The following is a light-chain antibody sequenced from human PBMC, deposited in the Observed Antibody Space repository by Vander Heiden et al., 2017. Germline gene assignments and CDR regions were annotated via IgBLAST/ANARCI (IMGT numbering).Light chain of an antibody. V-gene: IGKV3-11*01. J-gene: IGKJ4*01. CDR2: DAS. CDR3: QQRSNWLT. Sequence: EIVLTQSPPTLSLSPGERAALSCRASQSVSSYLACYQQKPGQAPRLLIYDASNRAAGIPARCSGSGSGTDFTLTISSLEPEDFAVYYCQQRSNWLTFGGGTNVEIK. CDR1: QSVSSY.